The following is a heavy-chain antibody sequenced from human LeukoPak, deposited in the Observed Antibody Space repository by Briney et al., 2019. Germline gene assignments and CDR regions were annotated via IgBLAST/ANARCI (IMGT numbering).Heavy chain of an antibody. CDR1: GFTFSSYG. V-gene: IGHV3-33*01. J-gene: IGHJ4*02. CDR3: ARDPPYYYDSSGLDY. Sequence: GGSLRLSCAASGFTFSSYGMHWVRQAPGKGLEWVAVMWYDRSNKYYADSVKGRFTISRDNSKNTLYLQMNSLRAEDTAVYYCARDPPYYYDSSGLDYWGQGTLVTVSS. D-gene: IGHD3-22*01. CDR2: MWYDRSNK.